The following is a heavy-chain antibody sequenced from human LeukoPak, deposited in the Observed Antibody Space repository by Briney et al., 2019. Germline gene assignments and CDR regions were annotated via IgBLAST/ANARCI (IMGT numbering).Heavy chain of an antibody. CDR2: INHSGST. CDR3: ARGPIFYDYVWGSYRYNWFDX. CDR1: GGSFSGYY. V-gene: IGHV4-34*01. D-gene: IGHD3-16*02. J-gene: IGHJ5*02. Sequence: SETLSLTCAVYGGSFSGYYWSWIRQPPGKGLEWIGEINHSGSTNYNPSLKSRVTISVDTSKNQFSLKLSSVTAADAAVYYCARGPIFYDYVWGSYRYNWFDXWGQGTLVTVSS.